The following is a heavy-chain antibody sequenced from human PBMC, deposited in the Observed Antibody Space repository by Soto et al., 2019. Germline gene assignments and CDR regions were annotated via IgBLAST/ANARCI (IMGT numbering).Heavy chain of an antibody. D-gene: IGHD6-19*01. Sequence: PGESLKISCKGSGYSFTSYWIGWVRQMPGKGLEWMGIIYPGDSDTRYSPSFQGQVTISADKSISTAYLQWSSLKASDTAMYYCARLFSGYSSGDWFDPWGQGTLVTVSS. V-gene: IGHV5-51*01. CDR1: GYSFTSYW. CDR3: ARLFSGYSSGDWFDP. J-gene: IGHJ5*02. CDR2: IYPGDSDT.